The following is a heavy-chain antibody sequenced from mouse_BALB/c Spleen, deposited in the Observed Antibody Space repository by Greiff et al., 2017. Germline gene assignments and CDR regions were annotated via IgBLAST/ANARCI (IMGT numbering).Heavy chain of an antibody. CDR3: ARNYYRYRYFDV. CDR2: IDPANGNT. V-gene: IGHV14-3*02. CDR1: GFNIKDTY. J-gene: IGHJ1*01. Sequence: VQLQQSGAELVKPGASVKLSCTASGFNIKDTYMHWVKQRPEQGLEWIGRIDPANGNTKYDPKFQGKATITADTSSNTAYLQLSSLTSEDTAVYYCARNYYRYRYFDVWGAGTTVTVSS. D-gene: IGHD2-14*01.